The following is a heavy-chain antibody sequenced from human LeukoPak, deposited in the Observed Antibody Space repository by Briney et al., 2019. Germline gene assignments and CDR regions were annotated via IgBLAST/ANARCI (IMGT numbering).Heavy chain of an antibody. D-gene: IGHD1-1*01. J-gene: IGHJ3*02. CDR1: GFTFSSYE. V-gene: IGHV3-33*08. CDR3: ARVRLERRPRDAFDI. Sequence: AGGSLRLSCAASGFTFSSYEMNWVRQAPGKGLEWVAVIWYDGSNKYYADSVKGRFTISRDNSKNTLYLQMNSLRAEDTAVYYCARVRLERRPRDAFDIWGQGTMVTVSS. CDR2: IWYDGSNK.